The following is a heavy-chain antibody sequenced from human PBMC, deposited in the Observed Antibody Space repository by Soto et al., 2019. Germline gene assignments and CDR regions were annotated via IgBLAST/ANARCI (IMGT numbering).Heavy chain of an antibody. CDR2: IFDSGNA. CDR3: ARHRRTTVAKFYFDN. D-gene: IGHD4-4*01. V-gene: IGHV4-59*08. J-gene: IGHJ4*02. Sequence: SETLSLTCTVSGGSINSYCWSWIRQPPGKGLEWIAYIFDSGNANYKPSLKSRVTISVDTSKNQFSLKLTSVTAADTAVYYCARHRRTTVAKFYFDNWGQGALVTVSS. CDR1: GGSINSYC.